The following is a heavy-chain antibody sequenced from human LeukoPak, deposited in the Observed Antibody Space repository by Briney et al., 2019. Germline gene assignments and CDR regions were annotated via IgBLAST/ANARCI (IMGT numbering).Heavy chain of an antibody. CDR1: EVTVSNAR. D-gene: IGHD5-12*01. CDR3: TTAPTRNWLPYFEY. Sequence: GGSLRLSCAASEVTVSNARMSWVRQAPGKGLEWVGRISAGGTTDYAAPVKGRFTVSRDESKNTLYLQMNSLKTEDTAVYYCTTAPTRNWLPYFEYWGLGTLVTVSS. J-gene: IGHJ4*02. CDR2: ISAGGTT. V-gene: IGHV3-15*01.